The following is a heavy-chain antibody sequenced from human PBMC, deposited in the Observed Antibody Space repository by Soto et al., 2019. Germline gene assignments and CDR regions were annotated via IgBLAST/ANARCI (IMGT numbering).Heavy chain of an antibody. D-gene: IGHD6-19*01. J-gene: IGHJ6*02. V-gene: IGHV4-59*01. CDR1: GGSISSYY. CDR3: ARLPGIAVAGTYYGLDV. Sequence: SESLSLTCTVSGGSISSYYWSWIRQPPGKGLEWIGYIYYSGSTNYNPSLKSRVTISVDTSKNQFSLKLSSVTAADTAVYYCARLPGIAVAGTYYGLDVWGQGTTVTVSS. CDR2: IYYSGST.